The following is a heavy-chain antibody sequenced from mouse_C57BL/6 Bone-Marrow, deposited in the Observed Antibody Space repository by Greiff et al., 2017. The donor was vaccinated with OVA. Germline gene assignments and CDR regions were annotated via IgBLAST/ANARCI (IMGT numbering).Heavy chain of an antibody. J-gene: IGHJ1*03. CDR2: IDPSDSYT. D-gene: IGHD2-1*01. CDR3: ARSGYGNLYFDV. V-gene: IGHV1-69*01. CDR1: GYTFTSYW. Sequence: VQLQQSGAELVMPGASVKLSCKASGYTFTSYWMHWVKQRPGQGLEWIGEIDPSDSYTNYNQKFKGKSTLTVDKSSSTAYMQLSSLTSEDSAVYYCARSGYGNLYFDVWGTGTTVTVSS.